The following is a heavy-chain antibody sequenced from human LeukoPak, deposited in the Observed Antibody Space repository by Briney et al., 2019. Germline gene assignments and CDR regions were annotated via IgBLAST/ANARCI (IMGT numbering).Heavy chain of an antibody. CDR1: GGSISSNSYY. Sequence: PSETLSLTCTVSGGSISSNSYYWGWIRQPPGKGLQWIGSIYYSGSTYYNPSLKSRVTISVDTSKNQFSLKLSSVTAADTAVYYCARGDRDSSGYVDYWGQGTLVTVSS. V-gene: IGHV4-39*01. CDR3: ARGDRDSSGYVDY. CDR2: IYYSGST. D-gene: IGHD3-22*01. J-gene: IGHJ4*02.